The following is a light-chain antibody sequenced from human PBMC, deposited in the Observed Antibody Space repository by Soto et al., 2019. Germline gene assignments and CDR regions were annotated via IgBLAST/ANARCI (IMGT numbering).Light chain of an antibody. CDR3: QQYDNWPYT. Sequence: EIVMMQSPATLSVSPGERATLSCRASQSVSNTLAWYQQKPGQAPRLLMYGASIRATGIPARFSGGGSGTQFTLTISSLQSEDFAVYYCQQYDNWPYTFGQGTKLEIK. V-gene: IGKV3-15*01. J-gene: IGKJ2*01. CDR2: GAS. CDR1: QSVSNT.